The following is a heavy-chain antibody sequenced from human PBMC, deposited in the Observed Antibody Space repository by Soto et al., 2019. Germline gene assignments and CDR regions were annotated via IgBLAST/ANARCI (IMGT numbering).Heavy chain of an antibody. D-gene: IGHD3-22*01. Sequence: PPETLSLTCSVSGGSISSIGYYCTWIRQHPGKGLEGVGYVYYSGSTYCNPSLKSRVTISVDTSRNQFSLNLRSVTAADTAVYYCALDRGAYYHFYXWGQATLVTVSX. CDR2: VYYSGST. V-gene: IGHV4-31*03. CDR1: GGSISSIGYY. CDR3: ALDRGAYYHFYX. J-gene: IGHJ4*02.